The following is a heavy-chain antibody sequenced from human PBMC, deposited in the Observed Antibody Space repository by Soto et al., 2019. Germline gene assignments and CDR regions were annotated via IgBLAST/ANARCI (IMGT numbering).Heavy chain of an antibody. CDR3: AHSSMVRGVIITPDYYYGMDV. CDR1: GFSLSTSGVG. D-gene: IGHD3-10*01. J-gene: IGHJ6*02. CDR2: IYWDDDK. Sequence: QITLKESGPPLVKPTQTLTLTCTFSGFSLSTSGVGVGWIRQPPGKALEWLALIYWDDDKRYSPSLKSRLTITKDTSKNQVVLTMTNMDPVDTATYYCAHSSMVRGVIITPDYYYGMDVWGQGTTVTVSS. V-gene: IGHV2-5*02.